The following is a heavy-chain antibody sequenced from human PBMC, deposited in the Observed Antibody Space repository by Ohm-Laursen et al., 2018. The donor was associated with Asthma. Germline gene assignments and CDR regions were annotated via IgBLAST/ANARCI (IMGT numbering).Heavy chain of an antibody. CDR1: GFIFTNYG. J-gene: IGHJ4*02. V-gene: IGHV3-33*01. Sequence: SLRLSCTASGFIFTNYGMHWVRQAPGKGLEWVAIIWHDGSEKVYADSVKGRFTLSRDNSRNTVFLQMNSLTAEDTAVYYCARDGDSSTWTMDYWGQGTLVTVSS. CDR2: IWHDGSEK. CDR3: ARDGDSSTWTMDY. D-gene: IGHD6-13*01.